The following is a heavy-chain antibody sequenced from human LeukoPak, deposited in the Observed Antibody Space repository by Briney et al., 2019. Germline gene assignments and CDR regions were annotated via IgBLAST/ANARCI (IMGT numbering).Heavy chain of an antibody. CDR2: IIPIFGTA. D-gene: IGHD3-22*01. CDR3: ARNEAPYYDSSGYTDWFDP. V-gene: IGHV1-69*13. CDR1: GGTFSSYA. J-gene: IGHJ5*02. Sequence: SVTVSCKASGGTFSSYAISWVRQAPGQGLEWMGGIIPIFGTANYAQKFQGRVTITADESTSTAYMELSSLRSEDTAVYYCARNEAPYYDSSGYTDWFDPWGQGTLVTVSS.